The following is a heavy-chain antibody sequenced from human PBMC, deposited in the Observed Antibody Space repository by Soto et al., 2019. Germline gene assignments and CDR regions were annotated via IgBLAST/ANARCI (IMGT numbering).Heavy chain of an antibody. CDR1: GYTFTSYG. D-gene: IGHD3-3*01. CDR2: ISAYNGNT. Sequence: ASVKVSCKASGYTFTSYGISWLRQAPGQGLEWMGWISAYNGNTNFAQKLRDRVTMTTDTSTSTAYMELRSLRSDDTAVYYCARDRITIFGEQADAFDLWGQGTMVTVSS. CDR3: ARDRITIFGEQADAFDL. V-gene: IGHV1-18*01. J-gene: IGHJ3*01.